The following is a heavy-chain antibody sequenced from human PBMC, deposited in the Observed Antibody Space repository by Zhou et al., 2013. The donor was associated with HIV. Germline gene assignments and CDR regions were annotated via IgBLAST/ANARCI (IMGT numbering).Heavy chain of an antibody. J-gene: IGHJ6*02. D-gene: IGHD3-10*01. Sequence: QVQLVQSGAEVKKPGSSVKVSCKASGGTFISSAISWVRQAPGQGLEWMGAIIPIFATSNYAQKFQGRVTITTDESTTTAYMELSSLRSDDTAVYYCARGTPGMVRGLIIVMSGMDVWGQGTTVTVSS. V-gene: IGHV1-69*05. CDR3: ARGTPGMVRGLIIVMSGMDV. CDR2: IIPIFATS. CDR1: GGTFISSA.